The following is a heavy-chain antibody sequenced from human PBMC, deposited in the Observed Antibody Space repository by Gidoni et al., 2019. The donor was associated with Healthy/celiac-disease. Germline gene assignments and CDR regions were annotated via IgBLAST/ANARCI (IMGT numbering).Heavy chain of an antibody. V-gene: IGHV3-9*01. CDR3: AKSWFGELYESWFDP. D-gene: IGHD3-10*01. CDR1: GFTFDDYA. J-gene: IGHJ5*02. Sequence: EVQLVESGGGLVQPGRSLRLSCAASGFTFDDYAVHWVRQAPGKGLELVSGISWNSGSIGYADSVKGRFTSSRDNAKNSLYLQMNSLRAEDTALYYCAKSWFGELYESWFDPWGQGTLVTVSS. CDR2: ISWNSGSI.